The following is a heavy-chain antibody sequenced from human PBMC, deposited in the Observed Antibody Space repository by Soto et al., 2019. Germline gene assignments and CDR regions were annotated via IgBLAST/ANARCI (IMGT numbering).Heavy chain of an antibody. V-gene: IGHV3-53*01. CDR3: VRGGGGGLFDP. J-gene: IGHJ5*02. CDR1: GFTVSNNY. D-gene: IGHD2-15*01. CDR2: IYSGGYT. Sequence: PGGSLRLSCAVSGFTVSNNYMSWVRQAPGKGLEGVSVIYSGGYTAYGDSVKGRFTISRDNSKNTLYLQMMSLTAEDTAIYYCVRGGGGGLFDPWGQGTMVTVSS.